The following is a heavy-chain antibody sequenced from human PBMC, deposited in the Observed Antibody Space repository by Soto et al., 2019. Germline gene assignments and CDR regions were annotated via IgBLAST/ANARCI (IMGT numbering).Heavy chain of an antibody. J-gene: IGHJ6*01. CDR2: IQSGGPT. CDR1: GFTVSSKY. CDR3: AREDVRCDGGRCDGLPLDV. D-gene: IGHD2-15*01. Sequence: EVHLVESGGGLVQPGGSLRLSCAASGFTVSSKYMSWVRQAPGKGLEWVSLIQSGGPTYYADSVKGRFTISRDTSQNTLHLQMDSLRAGDTAVYYWAREDVRCDGGRCDGLPLDVWGEGTTLTVSS. V-gene: IGHV3-66*01.